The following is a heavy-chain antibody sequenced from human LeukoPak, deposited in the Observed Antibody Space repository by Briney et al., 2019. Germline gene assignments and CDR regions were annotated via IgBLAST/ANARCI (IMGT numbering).Heavy chain of an antibody. CDR3: ARDNGYSSSLGVFDC. Sequence: GGSLRLSCAASGFTVSSNYMSWVRQAPGKGLEWVSVIYSGGSTYYADSVKGRFTISRDNSKNTLYLQMNSLRAEDTAVYYCARDNGYSSSLGVFDCWGQGTLVTVSS. D-gene: IGHD6-6*01. V-gene: IGHV3-53*01. J-gene: IGHJ4*02. CDR1: GFTVSSNY. CDR2: IYSGGST.